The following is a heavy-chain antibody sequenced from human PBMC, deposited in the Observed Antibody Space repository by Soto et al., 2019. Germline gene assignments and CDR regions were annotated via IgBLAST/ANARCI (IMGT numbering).Heavy chain of an antibody. D-gene: IGHD3-10*01. CDR2: IRYKAYGGTT. V-gene: IGHV3-49*03. CDR3: ASRNGPGEADAFDI. Sequence: GGSLRLSCKPSGFTFGDYSMSWFRQDPGKGLEWVGFIRYKAYGGTTEYAASVKGRFTISRDDSKSIAYLQMNSLKTEDTAVYYCASRNGPGEADAFDIWGQGTMVTVSS. J-gene: IGHJ3*02. CDR1: GFTFGDYS.